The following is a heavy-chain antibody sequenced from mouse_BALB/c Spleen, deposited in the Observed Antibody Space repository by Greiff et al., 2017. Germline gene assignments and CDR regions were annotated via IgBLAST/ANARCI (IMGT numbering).Heavy chain of an antibody. J-gene: IGHJ3*01. V-gene: IGHV14-3*02. D-gene: IGHD2-3*01. CDR1: GFNIKDTY. CDR3: ARSRDGPVAALV. CDR2: IDPANGNT. Sequence: VQLQQSGAELVKPGASVKLSCTASGFNIKDTYMHWVKQRPEQGLEWIGRIDPANGNTKYDPKFQGKATITADTSSNTAYLQLSSLTSEDTAVYYCARSRDGPVAALVWGQGTLVTVSA.